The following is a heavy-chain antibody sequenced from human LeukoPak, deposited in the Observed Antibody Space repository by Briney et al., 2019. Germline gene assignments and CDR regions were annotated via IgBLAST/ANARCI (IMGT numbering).Heavy chain of an antibody. J-gene: IGHJ6*02. CDR2: ISDRGST. V-gene: IGHV4-31*03. CDR1: GGSIGTSDYY. Sequence: SETLSLTCTISGGSIGTSDYYWNWIRHHPGKGLEWIGFISDRGSTLYNPSLQSRVTISSDTSKTQFSLKLSPVTAADMAVYYCARDRDCYSSYCYGMDVWGQGTTVTVSS. D-gene: IGHD2-15*01. CDR3: ARDRDCYSSYCYGMDV.